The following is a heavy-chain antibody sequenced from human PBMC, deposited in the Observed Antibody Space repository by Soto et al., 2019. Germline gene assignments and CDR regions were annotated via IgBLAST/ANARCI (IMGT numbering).Heavy chain of an antibody. J-gene: IGHJ4*02. Sequence: ESGGGVVQPGRSLRLSCAASGFTFSRYGMHWVRQAPGKGLEWVAVISYDGSNKYYADSVKGRFTISRDNSKNTLYLQMNSLRAEDTAVYYCAKEPPLMDTAMVTGGIDYWGQGTLVTVSS. D-gene: IGHD5-18*01. CDR1: GFTFSRYG. CDR3: AKEPPLMDTAMVTGGIDY. CDR2: ISYDGSNK. V-gene: IGHV3-30*18.